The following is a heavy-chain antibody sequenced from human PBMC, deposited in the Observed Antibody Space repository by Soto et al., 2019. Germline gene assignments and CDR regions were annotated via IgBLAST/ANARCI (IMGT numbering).Heavy chain of an antibody. Sequence: LTCAISGYSVSSNSAAWNWIRQSPSRGLEWLGRTYYRSKWYNDYAVSVKSRITINPDTSKNQFSLQLNSVTPEDTAVYYCARDYYDSSGTLNWFDPWGQGTLVTVSS. V-gene: IGHV6-1*01. CDR1: GYSVSSNSAA. D-gene: IGHD3-22*01. J-gene: IGHJ5*02. CDR3: ARDYYDSSGTLNWFDP. CDR2: TYYRSKWYN.